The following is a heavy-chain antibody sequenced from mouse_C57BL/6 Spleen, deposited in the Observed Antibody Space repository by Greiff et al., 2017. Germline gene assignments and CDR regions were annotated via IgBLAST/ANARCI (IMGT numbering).Heavy chain of an antibody. CDR1: GYTFTSYW. D-gene: IGHD4-1*01. CDR3: ARSTNWDSAY. Sequence: QVQLKQPGAELVKPGASVKLSCKASGYTFTSYWMQWVKQRPGQGLEWIGEIDPSDSYTNYNQKFKGKATLTVDTSSSTAYMQLSSLTSEDSAVYYCARSTNWDSAYWGQGTLVTVSA. J-gene: IGHJ3*01. V-gene: IGHV1-50*01. CDR2: IDPSDSYT.